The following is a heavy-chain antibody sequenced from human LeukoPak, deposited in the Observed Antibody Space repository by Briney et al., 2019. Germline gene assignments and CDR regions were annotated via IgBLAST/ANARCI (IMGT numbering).Heavy chain of an antibody. J-gene: IGHJ4*02. CDR1: GFTFNNHW. CDR3: AYHTVPGEQFDY. Sequence: GGSPRLSCAASGFTFNNHWMGWVRQAPGKGLEWVSAVSGSGINTYYADSVRGRFTISRDNSKSTLYLQMNSLRAEDTAVYYCAYHTVPGEQFDYWGQGTLVTVSS. V-gene: IGHV3-23*01. D-gene: IGHD4-11*01. CDR2: VSGSGINT.